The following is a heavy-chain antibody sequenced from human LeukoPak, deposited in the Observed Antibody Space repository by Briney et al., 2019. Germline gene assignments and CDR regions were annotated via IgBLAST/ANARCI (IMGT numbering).Heavy chain of an antibody. CDR2: ISGSGGST. J-gene: IGHJ4*02. Sequence: GGSLRLSCAASGFTFSSYAMSWVRQAPGKGLEWVSAISGSGGSTYYADSVKGRFTISRDNSKNTLYLQMNSLRAEDTAVYYCAKDCFRVDITDYFDYWGQGTLVTVSS. CDR3: AKDCFRVDITDYFDY. CDR1: GFTFSSYA. D-gene: IGHD1-20*01. V-gene: IGHV3-23*01.